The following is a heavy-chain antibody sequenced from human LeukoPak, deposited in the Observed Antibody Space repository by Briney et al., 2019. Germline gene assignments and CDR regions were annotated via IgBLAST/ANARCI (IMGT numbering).Heavy chain of an antibody. CDR2: IYYSGST. CDR3: ARENYYDSSGYYPSPYYYYYMDV. V-gene: IGHV4-39*07. D-gene: IGHD3-22*01. CDR1: GGSISSSSYY. J-gene: IGHJ6*03. Sequence: SETLSLTCTVSGGSISSSSYYWGWIRQPPGKGLEWIGSIYYSGSTYYNPSLKSRVTISVDTSKNQFSLKLSSVTAADTAVYYCARENYYDSSGYYPSPYYYYYMDVWGKGTTVTVSS.